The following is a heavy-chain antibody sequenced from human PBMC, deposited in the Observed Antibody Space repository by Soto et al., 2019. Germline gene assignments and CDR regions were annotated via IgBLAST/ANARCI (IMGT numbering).Heavy chain of an antibody. V-gene: IGHV1-69*02. CDR1: GGTFNSYT. CDR3: ATSYGSGSAHFDY. Sequence: QVQLVQSGVEVKKPGSSVKVSCTASGGTFNSYTINWVRQAPGQGLEWVGRVNPIVGMSNSAQKFQGRVTITADKSTSHAYMDLTSLKSEDTAVYYCATSYGSGSAHFDYWGQGTLVTVSS. CDR2: VNPIVGMS. J-gene: IGHJ4*02. D-gene: IGHD3-10*01.